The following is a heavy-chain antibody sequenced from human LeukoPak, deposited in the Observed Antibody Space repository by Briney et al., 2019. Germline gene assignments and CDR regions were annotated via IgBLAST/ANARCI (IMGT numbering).Heavy chain of an antibody. CDR2: IIPIFGTA. V-gene: IGHV1-69*05. CDR3: ARDTIGAAAGTVFQH. CDR1: GGTFSSYA. D-gene: IGHD6-13*01. Sequence: ASVKVSCKASGGTFSSYAISWVRQAPGQGLEWMGGIIPIFGTANYAQKFQGRVTITTDESTSTAYMELSSLRSEDTAVYYRARDTIGAAAGTVFQHWGQGTLVTVSS. J-gene: IGHJ1*01.